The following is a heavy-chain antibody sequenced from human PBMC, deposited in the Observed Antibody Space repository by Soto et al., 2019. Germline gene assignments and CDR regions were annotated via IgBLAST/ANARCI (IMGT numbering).Heavy chain of an antibody. CDR2: IYYSGST. D-gene: IGHD4-17*01. V-gene: IGHV4-39*01. J-gene: IGHJ4*02. Sequence: SETLSLTCTVSGGSISSSSYYWGWIRQPPGKGLEWIGSIYYSGSTYYNTSLKSRVTISVDTSKNQFSLKLSSVTAADTAVYYCASNGEHGAVDYWGQGTLVTVSS. CDR1: GGSISSSSYY. CDR3: ASNGEHGAVDY.